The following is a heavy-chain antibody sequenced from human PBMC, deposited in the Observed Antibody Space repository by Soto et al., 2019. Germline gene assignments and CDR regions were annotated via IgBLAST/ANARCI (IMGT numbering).Heavy chain of an antibody. Sequence: ASVKVSCKASGYSFTKYHMHWVRQAPGQGLEWMGWINPGSGVTNQARKFQGRVTMTRDTSITTTYMELNSLTSDDTAVYYCARVAGHKNARFDTWGQGALVTAPQ. CDR2: INPGSGVT. CDR1: GYSFTKYH. J-gene: IGHJ4*02. D-gene: IGHD1-1*01. CDR3: ARVAGHKNARFDT. V-gene: IGHV1-2*02.